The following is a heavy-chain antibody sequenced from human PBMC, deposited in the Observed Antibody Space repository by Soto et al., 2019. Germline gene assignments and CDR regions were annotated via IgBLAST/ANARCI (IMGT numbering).Heavy chain of an antibody. D-gene: IGHD2-8*02. CDR1: GGSFSGHY. V-gene: IGHV4-34*01. CDR2: INHSGST. Sequence: PSETLSLTCAVYGGSFSGHYWTWIRQPPGTGLEWIGEINHSGSTNYNPSLKSRVTISVDTSKNQFSLKLTSVTAADTAVYCCARDKITGLFDYWGQGTLVTVSS. CDR3: ARDKITGLFDY. J-gene: IGHJ4*02.